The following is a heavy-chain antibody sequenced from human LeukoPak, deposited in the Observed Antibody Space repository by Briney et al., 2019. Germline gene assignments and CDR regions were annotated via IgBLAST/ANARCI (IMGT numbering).Heavy chain of an antibody. Sequence: SETLSLTCTVSGGSISSGDYYWSWIRQPPGKGLEWIGYIYYNGTTDYNPSLKSRVIISVDTSRNQFSLKLRSVTAADTAVYYCARGPNYVWGSYRYFDYWGQGTLVTVSS. J-gene: IGHJ4*02. CDR1: GGSISSGDYY. CDR2: IYYNGTT. CDR3: ARGPNYVWGSYRYFDY. D-gene: IGHD3-16*02. V-gene: IGHV4-30-4*01.